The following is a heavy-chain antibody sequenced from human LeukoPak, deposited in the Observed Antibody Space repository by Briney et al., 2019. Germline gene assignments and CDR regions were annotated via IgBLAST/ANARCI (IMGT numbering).Heavy chain of an antibody. J-gene: IGHJ3*02. Sequence: GGSLRLSCAASGFTFSSYWMSWVRQAPGKGLEWVANIKQDGSEKYYVDSVKGRVTISRDNAKNSLYLQMNSLRAEDTAVYYCARDPGDYVWGSYRHDDAFDIWGQGTMVTVSS. V-gene: IGHV3-7*01. CDR2: IKQDGSEK. CDR1: GFTFSSYW. D-gene: IGHD3-16*02. CDR3: ARDPGDYVWGSYRHDDAFDI.